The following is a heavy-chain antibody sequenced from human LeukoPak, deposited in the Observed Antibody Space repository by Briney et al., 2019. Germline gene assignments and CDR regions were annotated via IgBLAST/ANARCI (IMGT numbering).Heavy chain of an antibody. Sequence: GASVKVSCKASGYTFTSYAMHWVRQAPGQRLEWMGWINAGNGNTKYSQEFQGRVTITRDTSASTAHMELSSLRSEDMAVYYCARETGYKGWFDPWGQGTLVTVSS. CDR1: GYTFTSYA. V-gene: IGHV1-3*03. J-gene: IGHJ5*02. CDR2: INAGNGNT. D-gene: IGHD1-14*01. CDR3: ARETGYKGWFDP.